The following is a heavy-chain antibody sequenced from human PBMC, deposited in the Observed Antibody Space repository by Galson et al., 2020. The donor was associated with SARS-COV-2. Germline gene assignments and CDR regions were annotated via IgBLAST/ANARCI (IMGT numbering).Heavy chain of an antibody. CDR2: ISYDGSNK. V-gene: IGHV3-30*18. J-gene: IGHJ4*02. Sequence: LSLTCAASGFTFSSYGMHWVRQAPGKGLEWVAVISYDGSNKYYADSVKGRFTISRDNSKNTLYLQMNSLRAEDTAVYYCAKDLGQYCSGGSCYSGYFDYWGQGTLVTVSS. CDR3: AKDLGQYCSGGSCYSGYFDY. D-gene: IGHD2-15*01. CDR1: GFTFSSYG.